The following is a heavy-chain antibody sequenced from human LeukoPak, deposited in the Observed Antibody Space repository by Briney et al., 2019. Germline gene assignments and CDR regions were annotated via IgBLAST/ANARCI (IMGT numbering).Heavy chain of an antibody. J-gene: IGHJ3*02. CDR3: ARRSVAGTLGAFDI. CDR1: GGSIGSSSYY. Sequence: SSETLSLTCTVSGGSIGSSSYYWGWIRQPPGKGLEWIGSIYYSGSTYYNPSLKSRVTISVDTSKNQFSLKLSSVTAADTAVYYCARRSVAGTLGAFDIWGQGTMVTVSS. CDR2: IYYSGST. V-gene: IGHV4-39*01. D-gene: IGHD6-19*01.